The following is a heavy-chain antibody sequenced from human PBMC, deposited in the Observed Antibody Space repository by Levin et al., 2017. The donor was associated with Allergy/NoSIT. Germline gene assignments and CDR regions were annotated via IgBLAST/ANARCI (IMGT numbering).Heavy chain of an antibody. CDR2: IYLSGST. J-gene: IGHJ4*02. CDR1: GGSISSGGYS. Sequence: SCAVSGGSISSGGYSWSWIRQPPGKGLEWIGNIYLSGSTYYNPSLKSRVTISVDRSKNQFSLNLSSVTAADTAVYYCARVAGYSYGYYFDYWGQRTLVTVSS. CDR3: ARVAGYSYGYYFDY. V-gene: IGHV4-30-2*01. D-gene: IGHD5-18*01.